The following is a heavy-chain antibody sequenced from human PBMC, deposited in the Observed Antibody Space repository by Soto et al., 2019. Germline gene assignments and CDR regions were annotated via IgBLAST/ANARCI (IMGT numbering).Heavy chain of an antibody. D-gene: IGHD3-10*01. J-gene: IGHJ4*02. Sequence: PSETLSLTCAVYGGSFSGYYWSWIRQPPGKGLEWIGEINHSGSTNYNPSLKSRVTISVDTSKNQFSLKLSSVTAADTAVYYCARIRSVTMVRGVIDYWGQG. CDR1: GGSFSGYY. CDR3: ARIRSVTMVRGVIDY. CDR2: INHSGST. V-gene: IGHV4-34*01.